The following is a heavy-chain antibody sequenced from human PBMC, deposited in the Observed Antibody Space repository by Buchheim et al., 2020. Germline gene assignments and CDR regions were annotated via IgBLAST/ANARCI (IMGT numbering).Heavy chain of an antibody. CDR3: AREESGDCTNGVCPSWFDP. D-gene: IGHD2-8*01. Sequence: QLQLQKSGSGLVKPSQTLSLTCAVSGGSISSGGYSWSWIRQPPGKGLEWIGYIYHSGSTYYNPSLKSRVTISVDRSKNQFSLKLSSVTAADTAVYYCAREESGDCTNGVCPSWFDPWGQGTL. CDR2: IYHSGST. V-gene: IGHV4-30-2*01. J-gene: IGHJ5*02. CDR1: GGSISSGGYS.